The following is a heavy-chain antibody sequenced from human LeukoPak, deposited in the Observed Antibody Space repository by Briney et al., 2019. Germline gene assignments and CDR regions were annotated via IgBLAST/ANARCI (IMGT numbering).Heavy chain of an antibody. D-gene: IGHD3-10*01. J-gene: IGHJ3*02. V-gene: IGHV1-18*04. CDR2: ISAYNGNT. CDR1: GYTFTSYG. Sequence: ASVKVSCKASGYTFTSYGISWVRQAPGQGLEWMGWISAYNGNTNYAQKLQGRVTMTTDTSTSTAYMELRSLRSDDTAVYYCAREPAFPLRFGELAHAFDIWGQGTMVTVSS. CDR3: AREPAFPLRFGELAHAFDI.